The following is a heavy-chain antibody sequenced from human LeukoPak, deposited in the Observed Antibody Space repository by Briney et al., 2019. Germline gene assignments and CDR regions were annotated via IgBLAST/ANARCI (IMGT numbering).Heavy chain of an antibody. V-gene: IGHV1-8*03. CDR2: MNPNSGNT. J-gene: IGHJ3*01. Sequence: ASVKVSCKASGYTFTSYDINWVRQATGQGLEWMGWMNPNSGNTGYAQKFQGRVTITRNTSISTAYMELSSLRSEDTAVYYCAKVHLRIEIYAFDVWGQGTMVTVSS. D-gene: IGHD1-26*01. CDR3: AKVHLRIEIYAFDV. CDR1: GYTFTSYD.